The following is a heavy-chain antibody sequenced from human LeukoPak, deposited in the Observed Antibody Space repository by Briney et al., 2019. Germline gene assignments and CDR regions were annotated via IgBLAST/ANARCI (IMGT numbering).Heavy chain of an antibody. J-gene: IGHJ3*02. CDR2: IIPIFGTA. D-gene: IGHD3-22*01. V-gene: IGHV1-69*01. Sequence: GSSVKVSCKASGGTFSSYAISWVQQAPGQGLEWMGGIIPIFGTANYAQKFQGRVTITADESTSTAYMELSSLRSEDTAVYYCAKGYDSSGYYVYDLRNDAFDIWGQGTMVTVSS. CDR3: AKGYDSSGYYVYDLRNDAFDI. CDR1: GGTFSSYA.